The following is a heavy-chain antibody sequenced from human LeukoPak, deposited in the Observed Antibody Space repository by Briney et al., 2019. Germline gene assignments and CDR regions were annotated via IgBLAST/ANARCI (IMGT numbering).Heavy chain of an antibody. V-gene: IGHV3-30*02. CDR2: ISHDGAVE. D-gene: IGHD5-18*01. J-gene: IGHJ4*02. Sequence: QSGGSLRLSCAASGFTFSSYGMHWVRQAPGKGLECVASISHDGAVEKFADSVKGRFTISRDNSKNTLYLQMNSLRAEDTAVYYCAKTRDTAMVFRGQGTLVTVSS. CDR3: AKTRDTAMVF. CDR1: GFTFSSYG.